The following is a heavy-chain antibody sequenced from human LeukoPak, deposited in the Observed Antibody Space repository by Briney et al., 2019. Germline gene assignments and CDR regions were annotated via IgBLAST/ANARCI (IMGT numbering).Heavy chain of an antibody. Sequence: HSGGSLRLSCAASGFTFSSYAMSWVRQAPGKGLEWVSAISGSGGSTYYADSVEGRFTISRDNSKNTLYLQMNSLRAEDTAVYYCAKHQLPPLFDYWGQGTLVTVSS. V-gene: IGHV3-23*01. J-gene: IGHJ4*02. D-gene: IGHD2-2*01. CDR2: ISGSGGST. CDR1: GFTFSSYA. CDR3: AKHQLPPLFDY.